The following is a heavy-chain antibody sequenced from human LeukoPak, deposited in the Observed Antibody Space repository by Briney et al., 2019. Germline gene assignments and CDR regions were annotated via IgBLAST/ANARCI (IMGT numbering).Heavy chain of an antibody. CDR2: ISWNSGSI. D-gene: IGHD5-12*01. CDR1: GFTFSSYS. J-gene: IGHJ5*02. Sequence: GGSLRLSCAASGFTFSSYSMNWVRQAPGKGLEWVSGISWNSGSIGYADSVKGRFTISRDNAKNSLYLQMNSLRAEDTALYYCAKDLVATIRGWFDPWGQGTLVTVSS. V-gene: IGHV3-9*01. CDR3: AKDLVATIRGWFDP.